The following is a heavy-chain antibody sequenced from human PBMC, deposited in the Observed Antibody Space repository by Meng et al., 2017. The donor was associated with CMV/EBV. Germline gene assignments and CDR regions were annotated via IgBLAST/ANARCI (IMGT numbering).Heavy chain of an antibody. Sequence: VLSGGGFVGPGGSPKPPCSDSGFTFSDHWMHWVRQAQGEGPVWVSRIDTDGTVTYYAESVRGRFTISRDNSKNTLYLQMNDLRAGDSGVYYCVRDLVGNRDSWGHGTLVTVSS. V-gene: IGHV3-74*01. D-gene: IGHD1-14*01. CDR2: IDTDGTVT. CDR3: VRDLVGNRDS. CDR1: GFTFSDHW. J-gene: IGHJ5*01.